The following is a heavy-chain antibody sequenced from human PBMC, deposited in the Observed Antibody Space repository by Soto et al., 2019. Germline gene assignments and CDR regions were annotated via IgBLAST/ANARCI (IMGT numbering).Heavy chain of an antibody. CDR1: GFTFSSYG. CDR3: AKREDGSAWIDY. J-gene: IGHJ4*02. V-gene: IGHV3-30*18. CDR2: ISYDGDNI. Sequence: QVQLVESGGGVVQPGRSLRLSCAASGFTFSSYGMHWVRQAPGKGLEWVAVISYDGDNIHYADSVKGRFTISRDNSRNPLFLQMNNLRAEDTAVYYGAKREDGSAWIDYWCQGTLVTVSS. D-gene: IGHD6-19*01.